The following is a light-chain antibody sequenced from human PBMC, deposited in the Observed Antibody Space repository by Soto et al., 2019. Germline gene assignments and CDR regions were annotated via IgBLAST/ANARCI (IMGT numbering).Light chain of an antibody. CDR2: DVS. CDR3: QQYYDLPIT. CDR1: QAVNTR. Sequence: TQSPATLSSFPGDRVTLSCRASQAVNTRLAWYQQKPGKAPKLLIDDVSNLETGVPSRFSGSGSGTHFTFTIASLQPEDTAIYYCQQYYDLPITFGQGTRLEIK. V-gene: IGKV1-33*01. J-gene: IGKJ5*01.